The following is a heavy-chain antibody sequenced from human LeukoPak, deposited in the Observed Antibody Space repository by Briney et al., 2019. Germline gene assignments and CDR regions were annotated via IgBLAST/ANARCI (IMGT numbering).Heavy chain of an antibody. CDR1: GFTVSTNY. V-gene: IGHV3-66*01. Sequence: PGGSLRLSCAASGFTVSTNYMSWVRQAPGKGLEWVSVIYSGDTTFYADSVRGKFTISRDNSKNTLYLQMNSLRAEDTAVYYCARTSDDYGDYTYYFDYWGQGTLVTVSS. CDR2: IYSGDTT. J-gene: IGHJ4*02. D-gene: IGHD4-17*01. CDR3: ARTSDDYGDYTYYFDY.